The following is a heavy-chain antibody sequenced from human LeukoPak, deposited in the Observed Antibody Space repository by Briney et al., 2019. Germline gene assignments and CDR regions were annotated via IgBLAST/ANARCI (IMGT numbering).Heavy chain of an antibody. D-gene: IGHD3-10*01. J-gene: IGHJ4*02. CDR3: AGEVRGVIGDFDY. Sequence: ASVKVSCKASGYTFTGYDINWVRQATGQGLEWMGWMNPNSGNTGYAQKFQGRVTMTRNTSISTAYMELSSLRSEDTAVYYCAGEVRGVIGDFDYWGQGTLVTVSS. CDR2: MNPNSGNT. V-gene: IGHV1-8*01. CDR1: GYTFTGYD.